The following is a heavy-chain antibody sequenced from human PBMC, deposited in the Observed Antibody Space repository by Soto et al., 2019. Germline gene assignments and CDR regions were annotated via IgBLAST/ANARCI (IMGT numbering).Heavy chain of an antibody. J-gene: IGHJ4*02. Sequence: VKVSCKTSGYTFAAYYIHWIRQAPGQGLEWMGWINPTSGGTVYAQNFQDRVTMTRDTSISTAYMGLRRLNSDDTAVYYCARDPDYGDYWGYFFDSWGQGTPVTVSS. CDR3: ARDPDYGDYWGYFFDS. D-gene: IGHD4-17*01. V-gene: IGHV1-2*02. CDR1: GYTFAAYY. CDR2: INPTSGGT.